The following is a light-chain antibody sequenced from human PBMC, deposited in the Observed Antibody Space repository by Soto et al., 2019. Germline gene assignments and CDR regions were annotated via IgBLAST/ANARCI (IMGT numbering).Light chain of an antibody. V-gene: IGKV1-39*01. CDR1: QTISIY. J-gene: IGKJ1*01. CDR3: QQSYSKRT. Sequence: DIQMTQSPSSLSASVGDRVTITCRASQTISIYLNWYQQKPGKAPKLLIYAASSLQSGVPSRFSGSGSGTDFTLTISNLQPEDFATYYCQQSYSKRTFGKGNKVEIK. CDR2: AAS.